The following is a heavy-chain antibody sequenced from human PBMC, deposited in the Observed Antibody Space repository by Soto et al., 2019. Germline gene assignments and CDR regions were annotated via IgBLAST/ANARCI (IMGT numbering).Heavy chain of an antibody. CDR1: GFTFSSYD. J-gene: IGHJ6*03. CDR3: ARAPAVTNNYYYYYYMDV. Sequence: GGSLRLSCAASGFTFSSYDMHWVRQATGKGLEWVSAIGTAGDTYYPGSVKGRFTISRENAKNSLYLQMNSLRAGDTAVYYCARAPAVTNNYYYYYYMDVWGKGTTVTVSS. CDR2: IGTAGDT. D-gene: IGHD4-17*01. V-gene: IGHV3-13*01.